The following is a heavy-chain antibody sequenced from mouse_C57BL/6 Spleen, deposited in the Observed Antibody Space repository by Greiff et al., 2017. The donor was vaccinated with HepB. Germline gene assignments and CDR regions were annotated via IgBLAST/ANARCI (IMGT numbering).Heavy chain of an antibody. Sequence: EVQLQESGPGLVKPSQSLSLTCSVTGYSITSGYYWNWIRQFPGNKLEWMGYISYDGSNNYNPSLKNRISITRDTSKNQFFLKLNSVTTEDTATYYCARDDNHAMDYWGQGTSVTVSS. CDR2: ISYDGSN. CDR3: ARDDNHAMDY. CDR1: GYSITSGYY. J-gene: IGHJ4*01. V-gene: IGHV3-6*01.